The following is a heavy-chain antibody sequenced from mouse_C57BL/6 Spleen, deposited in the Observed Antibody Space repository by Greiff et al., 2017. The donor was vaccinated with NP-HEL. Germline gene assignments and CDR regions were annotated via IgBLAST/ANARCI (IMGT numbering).Heavy chain of an antibody. CDR3: ARVPGTGSSSYYAMDY. CDR1: GYSITSDY. J-gene: IGHJ4*01. V-gene: IGHV3-8*01. CDR2: ISYSGST. Sequence: VQLQQSGPGLAKPSQTLSLPCSVTGYSITSDYWNWIRKFPGNKLEYMGYISYSGSTYYNPSLKSRISITRDTSKNQYYLQLNSVTTEDTATYYCARVPGTGSSSYYAMDYWGQGTSVTVSS. D-gene: IGHD1-1*01.